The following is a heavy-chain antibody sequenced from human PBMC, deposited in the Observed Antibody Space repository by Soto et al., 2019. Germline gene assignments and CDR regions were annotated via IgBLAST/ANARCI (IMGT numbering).Heavy chain of an antibody. Sequence: SETLPLPCPVSGGSVSSGSYYWSWIRQPPGKGLEWIGYIYYSGSTNYNPSLKSRVTISVDTSKNQFSLKLSSVTAADTAVYYCARAHYSTELYYYYGMDVWGQGTTVTVSS. V-gene: IGHV4-61*01. CDR3: ARAHYSTELYYYYGMDV. D-gene: IGHD4-4*01. J-gene: IGHJ6*02. CDR1: GGSVSSGSYY. CDR2: IYYSGST.